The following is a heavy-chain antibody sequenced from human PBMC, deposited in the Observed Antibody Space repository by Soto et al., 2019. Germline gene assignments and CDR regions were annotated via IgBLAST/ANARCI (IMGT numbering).Heavy chain of an antibody. D-gene: IGHD6-13*01. V-gene: IGHV4-4*02. CDR1: GGSIGSGNW. Sequence: SETLSLTCAVSGGSIGSGNWWTLVRQSPGRGLEWIGEIYHSGTTNYSPSLKSRVNIAVDMSTNHLSLTLISVTAADTAVYYCAFPATADFDYWGKGILVTVSS. CDR2: IYHSGTT. CDR3: AFPATADFDY. J-gene: IGHJ4*02.